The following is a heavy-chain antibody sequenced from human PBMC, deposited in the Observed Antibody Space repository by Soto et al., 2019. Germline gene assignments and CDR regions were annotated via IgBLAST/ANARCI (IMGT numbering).Heavy chain of an antibody. CDR3: AKFEYFDWLTGPSFDY. J-gene: IGHJ4*02. CDR2: ISGSGGST. CDR1: GFTFSSYA. Sequence: GGSLRLSCAASGFTFSSYAMSWVRQAPGKGLEWVSAISGSGGSTSYADFVKGRFTISRDNSKNTLYLQMNSLRAEDTAVYYCAKFEYFDWLTGPSFDYWGQGTLVTVSS. V-gene: IGHV3-23*01. D-gene: IGHD3-9*01.